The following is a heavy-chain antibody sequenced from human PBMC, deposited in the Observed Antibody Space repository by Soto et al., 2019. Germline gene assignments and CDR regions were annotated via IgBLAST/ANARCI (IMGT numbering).Heavy chain of an antibody. CDR2: IIPIFGTA. CDR3: ARDARLPAANWFDP. D-gene: IGHD2-2*01. CDR1: GGTFSSYA. Sequence: GASVKVSCKASGGTFSSYAISWVRQAPGQGLEWMGGIIPIFGTANYAQKFQGRVTITADESTSTAYMELSSLRSEDTAVYYCARDARLPAANWFDPWGQGTLVTVSS. J-gene: IGHJ5*02. V-gene: IGHV1-69*13.